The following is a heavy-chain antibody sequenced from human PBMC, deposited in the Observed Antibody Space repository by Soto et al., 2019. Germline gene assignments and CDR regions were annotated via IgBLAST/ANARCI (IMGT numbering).Heavy chain of an antibody. CDR3: ARGDSTDCSNGVCSFFYNHDMDV. Sequence: GASVKVSCKASGYSFTDYHIHWVRQAPGQGLEWLGRINPKSGGTSTAQKFQGWVTMTTDTSISTASMELTRLTSDDSAIYYCARGDSTDCSNGVCSFFYNHDMDVWGQGTTVTVSS. CDR1: GYSFTDYH. V-gene: IGHV1-2*04. D-gene: IGHD2-8*01. J-gene: IGHJ6*02. CDR2: INPKSGGT.